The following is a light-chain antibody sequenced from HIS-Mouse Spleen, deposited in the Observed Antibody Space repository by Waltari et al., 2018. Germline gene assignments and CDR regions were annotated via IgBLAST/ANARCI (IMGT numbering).Light chain of an antibody. CDR2: KVS. Sequence: EAVMTQSPLSLPVTLGEPASISCRSSQSLVHSDGMTYMNWFQQRPAQSPRRLIDKVSDRVSGVPDRCSDMGSGTDFTLKISRVGAEDVGVCYCMQGTHWCTFGQGTKLELK. CDR3: MQGTHWCT. CDR1: QSLVHSDGMTY. V-gene: IGKV2-30*02. J-gene: IGKJ2*02.